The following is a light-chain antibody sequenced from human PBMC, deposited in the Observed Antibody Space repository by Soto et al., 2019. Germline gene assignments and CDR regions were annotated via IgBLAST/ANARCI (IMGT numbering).Light chain of an antibody. CDR1: SSNIGAGYD. CDR2: GNR. J-gene: IGLJ2*01. Sequence: QSVLTQPPSVSGAPGQRVTISCTGTSSNIGAGYDVHWYQQFPGTAPKLLIYGNRNRPSGVPDRFSGSKSGTSASLAITGLQAEDEATYYCLQDNMYPLTFGGGTK. CDR3: LQDNMYPLT. V-gene: IGLV1-40*01.